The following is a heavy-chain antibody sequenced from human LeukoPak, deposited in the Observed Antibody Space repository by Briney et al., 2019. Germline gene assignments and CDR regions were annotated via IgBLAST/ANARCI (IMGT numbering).Heavy chain of an antibody. D-gene: IGHD1-26*01. Sequence: GGSLRLSCAASGFTFSSYAMHWVRQAPGKGLEWVAVISYDGSNKYYADSVKGRFTISRDNSKNTLYLQMNSLRAEDTAVYYCARDPPPSRCSGSYGHYWGQGTLVTVSS. CDR2: ISYDGSNK. V-gene: IGHV3-30-3*01. J-gene: IGHJ4*02. CDR3: ARDPPPSRCSGSYGHY. CDR1: GFTFSSYA.